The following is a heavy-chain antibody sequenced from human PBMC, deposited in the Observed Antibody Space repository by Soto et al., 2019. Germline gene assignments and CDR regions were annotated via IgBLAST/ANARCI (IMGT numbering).Heavy chain of an antibody. Sequence: ASVKVSCKASGYTLSSYAISWVRQAPGQGLEWMGWISPNNGNRNYAQKFKGRVTMTTDTSTSTACMELRSLSSDDTAMYYCAREGAPYGMDVWGQGTSVTVSS. CDR1: GYTLSSYA. J-gene: IGHJ6*02. CDR2: ISPNNGNR. CDR3: AREGAPYGMDV. V-gene: IGHV1-18*01. D-gene: IGHD3-16*01.